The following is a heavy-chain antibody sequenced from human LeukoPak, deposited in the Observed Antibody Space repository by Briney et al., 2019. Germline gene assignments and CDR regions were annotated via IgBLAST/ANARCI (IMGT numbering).Heavy chain of an antibody. CDR1: GFTFSTYW. CDR2: INPSRSVK. J-gene: IGHJ6*02. D-gene: IGHD3-16*01. Sequence: GGSLRLSCAASGFTFSTYWMNWARQAPGEGLEWVASINPSRSVKYYVNSVKGRFTISRDNAKNSLYLQMSNLRAEDTAVYFCARGGGLDVWGQGATVTVSS. CDR3: ARGGGLDV. V-gene: IGHV3-7*03.